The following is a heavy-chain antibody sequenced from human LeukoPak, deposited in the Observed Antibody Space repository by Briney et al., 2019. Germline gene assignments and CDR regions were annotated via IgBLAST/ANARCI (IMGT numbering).Heavy chain of an antibody. CDR1: GDSVSSNSVT. J-gene: IGHJ5*02. V-gene: IGHV6-1*01. CDR2: TYYGSTWYN. CDR3: ARRLTQYDCFDP. D-gene: IGHD2-2*01. Sequence: SQTLSLTCAISGDSVSSNSVTWNWISQSPSKGLEWLGRTYYGSTWYNDYAVSVRGRITVNPDTTKNQFSLHLNSVTPEDTAVYYCARRLTQYDCFDPWGQGILVTVSS.